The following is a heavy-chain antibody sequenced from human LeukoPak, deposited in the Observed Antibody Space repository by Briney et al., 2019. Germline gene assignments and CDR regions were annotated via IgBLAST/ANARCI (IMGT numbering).Heavy chain of an antibody. J-gene: IGHJ4*02. Sequence: ASVKVSCKVSGYTLTELSMHWARQAPGKGLEWMGGFDPEDGETIYAQKFQGRVTMTEDTSTDTAYMELSSLRSEDTAVYYCATSGVGATYFDYWGQGTLVTVSS. D-gene: IGHD1-26*01. CDR3: ATSGVGATYFDY. CDR1: GYTLTELS. CDR2: FDPEDGET. V-gene: IGHV1-24*01.